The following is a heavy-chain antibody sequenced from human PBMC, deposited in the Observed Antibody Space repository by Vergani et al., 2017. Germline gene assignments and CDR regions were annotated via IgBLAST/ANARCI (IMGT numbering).Heavy chain of an antibody. CDR1: GGSISSYY. Sequence: QVQLQESGPGLVKPSETLSLTCTVSGGSISSYYWSWIRQPPGKGLEWIGYIYYSGSTNYNPSLKSRVTISVDTSKNQFSLKLSSVTAADTAVYYCARDGPYYYDSSGYPLDYWGQGTLVTVSS. J-gene: IGHJ4*02. V-gene: IGHV4-59*12. CDR2: IYYSGST. CDR3: ARDGPYYYDSSGYPLDY. D-gene: IGHD3-22*01.